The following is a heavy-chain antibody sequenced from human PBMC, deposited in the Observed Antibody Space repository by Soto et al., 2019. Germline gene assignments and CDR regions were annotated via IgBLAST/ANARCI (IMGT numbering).Heavy chain of an antibody. Sequence: VGSVRLSCAVSGFTFTGFEMNWVRQAPGKGLEWISHITGGGDITHYADSVKGRFTISRDNAKNSLFLQMNSLRAEDTAVYYCARDIDYYDSRGYQDYWGQGTLVTVSS. J-gene: IGHJ4*02. CDR3: ARDIDYYDSRGYQDY. V-gene: IGHV3-48*03. CDR2: ITGGGDIT. CDR1: GFTFTGFE. D-gene: IGHD3-22*01.